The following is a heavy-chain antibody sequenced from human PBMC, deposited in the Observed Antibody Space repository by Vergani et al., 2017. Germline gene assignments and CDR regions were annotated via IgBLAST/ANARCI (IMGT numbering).Heavy chain of an antibody. Sequence: EVQLVESGGGLVQPGGSLRLSCAASGSTFSSYAMNWVRQAPGKGLGWVSYISRSGSTIYYANSVKGRFTISRDNAKNSLHLQMNNLRAEDTAVYYCARQSRDVFCTNGVCPLGYWGQGALVTVSS. CDR3: ARQSRDVFCTNGVCPLGY. CDR1: GSTFSSYA. V-gene: IGHV3-48*01. D-gene: IGHD2-8*01. J-gene: IGHJ4*02. CDR2: ISRSGSTI.